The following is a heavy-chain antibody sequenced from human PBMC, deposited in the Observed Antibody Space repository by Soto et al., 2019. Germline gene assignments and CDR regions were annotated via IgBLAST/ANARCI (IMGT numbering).Heavy chain of an antibody. CDR3: ARDRVESGYPEYFQH. V-gene: IGHV3-53*01. CDR1: GFTVSSNY. J-gene: IGHJ1*01. Sequence: EVQLVESGGGLIQPGGSLILSCAASGFTVSSNYMSWVRQAPGKGLEWVSVIYSGGSTYYADSVKGRFTISRDNSKNTLYLQMNSLRAEDTAVYYCARDRVESGYPEYFQHWGQGTLVTVSS. D-gene: IGHD3-22*01. CDR2: IYSGGST.